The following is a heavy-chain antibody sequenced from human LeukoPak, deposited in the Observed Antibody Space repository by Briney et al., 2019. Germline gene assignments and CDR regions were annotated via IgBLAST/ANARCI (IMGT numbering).Heavy chain of an antibody. CDR2: IWYDGSNK. D-gene: IGHD6-13*01. V-gene: IGHV3-33*01. J-gene: IGHJ6*02. CDR1: GFTFSSYG. Sequence: GRSLRLSCAASGFTFSSYGMHWVRQAPGKGLEWVAVIWYDGSNKYYADSVKGRFTISRDNSKNTLYLQMNSLRAEDTAVYYCARDRRSSSWYEMDVWGQGTTVTVSS. CDR3: ARDRRSSSWYEMDV.